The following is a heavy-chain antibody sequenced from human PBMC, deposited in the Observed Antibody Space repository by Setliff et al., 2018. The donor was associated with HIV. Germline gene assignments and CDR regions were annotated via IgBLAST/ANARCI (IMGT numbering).Heavy chain of an antibody. CDR3: ARDLAWPGYFDY. CDR1: GGSISNSRYY. CDR2: IYYSGST. V-gene: IGHV4-39*07. Sequence: SETLSLTCTVSGGSISNSRYYWSWIRQPPGKGLEWIGSIYYSGSTYYNPSLKSRVTISVDTSKNQFSLKLSSVTAADTAVYYCARDLAWPGYFDYWGQGTLVTVSS. J-gene: IGHJ4*02. D-gene: IGHD3-10*01.